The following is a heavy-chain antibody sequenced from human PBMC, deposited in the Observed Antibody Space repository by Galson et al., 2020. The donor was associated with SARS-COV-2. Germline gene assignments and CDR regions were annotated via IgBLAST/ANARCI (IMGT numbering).Heavy chain of an antibody. J-gene: IGHJ4*02. Sequence: GESLKISCTGYGYRFTSDWIGWVRQMPGKGPEWMGIIYPGDSETRYSPSFQGQVTISADKSISTAYLQWSSLKASDTAMYYCARGSPYDYWGQGTLVIVSS. V-gene: IGHV5-51*01. CDR1: GYRFTSDW. CDR3: ARGSPYDY. CDR2: IYPGDSET.